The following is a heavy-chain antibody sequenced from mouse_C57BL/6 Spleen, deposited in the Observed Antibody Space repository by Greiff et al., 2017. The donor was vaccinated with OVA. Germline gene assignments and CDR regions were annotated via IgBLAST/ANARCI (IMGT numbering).Heavy chain of an antibody. J-gene: IGHJ4*01. V-gene: IGHV1-26*01. Sequence: EVQLQQSGPELVKPGASVKISCKASGYTFTDYYMNWVKQSHGKSLEWIGDINPNNGGTSYNQKFKGKATLTVDKSSSTAYMELRSLTSEDSAVYYCARWTRAMDYWGQGTSVTVSS. CDR2: INPNNGGT. CDR3: ARWTRAMDY. CDR1: GYTFTDYY.